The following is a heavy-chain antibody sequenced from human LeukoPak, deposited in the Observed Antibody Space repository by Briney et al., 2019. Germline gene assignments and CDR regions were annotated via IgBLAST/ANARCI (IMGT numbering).Heavy chain of an antibody. J-gene: IGHJ4*02. D-gene: IGHD6-13*01. CDR2: IRQDGGAK. V-gene: IGHV3-7*03. Sequence: GGSLRLSCTASGFIFNDFWMSWVRQAPGEGLEWVANIRQDGGAKNYVDSVKGRFTISRDNAKKSLYLQMNSLRAEDTAVYYCARDARQQLVERFDYWGQGTLVTVSS. CDR3: ARDARQQLVERFDY. CDR1: GFIFNDFW.